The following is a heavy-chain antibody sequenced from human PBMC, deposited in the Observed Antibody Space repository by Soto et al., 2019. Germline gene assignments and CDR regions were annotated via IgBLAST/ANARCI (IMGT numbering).Heavy chain of an antibody. Sequence: SQTLSLTCAISGDSVSSNSAAWNWISQSPSRGLEWLGRTYYRSKWYKDYAVSVKSRVTINPDTSKNQFSLQLNSVTSEDTAVYYCARDGTYYDFWSGSFYYYYGMDVWGQGTTVTVSS. V-gene: IGHV6-1*01. CDR2: TYYRSKWYK. D-gene: IGHD3-3*01. J-gene: IGHJ6*02. CDR3: ARDGTYYDFWSGSFYYYYGMDV. CDR1: GDSVSSNSAA.